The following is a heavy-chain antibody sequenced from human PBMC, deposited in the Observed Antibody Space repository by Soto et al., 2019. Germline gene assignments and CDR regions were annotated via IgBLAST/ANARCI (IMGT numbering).Heavy chain of an antibody. Sequence: EVQLVESGGGLVQPGGSLRLSCAASGFTFRSTWMHWVRQAPGEGLLWVSTIKSDGTTTYAESVKGRVTISRDDAKNTLYLQVNSLRAEDTAVYYCGRDYYYRNDYWGQGTLVTVSS. V-gene: IGHV3-74*01. CDR3: GRDYYYRNDY. CDR1: GFTFRSTW. J-gene: IGHJ4*02. D-gene: IGHD3-22*01. CDR2: IKSDGTT.